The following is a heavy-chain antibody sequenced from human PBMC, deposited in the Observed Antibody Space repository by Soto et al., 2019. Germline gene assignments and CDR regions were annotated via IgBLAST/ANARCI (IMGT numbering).Heavy chain of an antibody. Sequence: EVQLVESGGGLVKPGGSLRLSCAASGFTFSKAWMNWVRQAPGKGLEWVGRIKSKSDGGTTDYAVPVKGRFTISRDDSKNTLHLQMNSLKTEDTALYYCTKVRAYYYYGMDGWGQGTTVTVSS. CDR1: GFTFSKAW. J-gene: IGHJ6*02. V-gene: IGHV3-15*07. CDR3: TKVRAYYYYGMDG. D-gene: IGHD3-10*01. CDR2: IKSKSDGGTT.